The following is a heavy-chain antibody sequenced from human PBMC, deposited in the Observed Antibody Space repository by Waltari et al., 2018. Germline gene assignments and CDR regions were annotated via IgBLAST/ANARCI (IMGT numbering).Heavy chain of an antibody. CDR1: GGSFSGYY. CDR2: INQSGST. Sequence: QVQLQQWGAGLLKPSETLSLTCAVYGGSFSGYYWSWIRQPPGKGLEWIGEINQSGSTNYNPSLKSRVTISVDTSKNQFSLKLSSVTAADTAVYYCASGSSWYLFNYWGQGTLVTVSS. CDR3: ASGSSWYLFNY. D-gene: IGHD6-13*01. J-gene: IGHJ4*02. V-gene: IGHV4-34*01.